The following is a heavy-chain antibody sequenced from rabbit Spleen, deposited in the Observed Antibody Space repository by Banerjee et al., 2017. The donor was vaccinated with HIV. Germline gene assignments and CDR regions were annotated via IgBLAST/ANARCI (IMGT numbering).Heavy chain of an antibody. D-gene: IGHD8-1*01. V-gene: IGHV1S40*01. Sequence: QSLEESGGDLVKPGASLTLTCKASGIDFSSGYYMCWVRQAPGKGLEWIACIGAGNSGSIYYASWAKGRFTISITSSTTVTLQMTSLTAADTATYFCARGAGSGHYIDAYFDLWGPGTLVTVS. CDR2: IGAGNSGSI. CDR1: GIDFSSGYY. CDR3: ARGAGSGHYIDAYFDL. J-gene: IGHJ4*01.